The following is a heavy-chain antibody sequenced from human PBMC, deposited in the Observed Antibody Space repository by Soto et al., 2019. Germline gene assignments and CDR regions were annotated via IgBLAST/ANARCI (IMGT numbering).Heavy chain of an antibody. CDR3: EKNPARRGAYYFDY. J-gene: IGHJ4*02. CDR2: ISGSGGST. V-gene: IGHV3-23*01. Sequence: EVQLLESGGGLVQPGGSLRLSCAASGFTFSSYAMSWVRQAPGKGLEWVSAISGSGGSTYYADSVKGRFTISRDNSKNTLYLQMNSLRAEDKAVYYCEKNPARRGAYYFDYWGQGTLVTVSS. D-gene: IGHD3-10*01. CDR1: GFTFSSYA.